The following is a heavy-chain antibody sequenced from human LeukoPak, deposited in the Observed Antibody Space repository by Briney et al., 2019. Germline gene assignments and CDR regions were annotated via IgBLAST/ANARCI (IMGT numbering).Heavy chain of an antibody. Sequence: ASVKVSCKASGGTFSSYAISWVRQAPGQGLEWMGIINPSGGSTSYAQKFQGRVTMTRDTSTSTVYMELSSLRSEDTAVYYCARAYSSSWYYWFDPWGQGTLVTVSS. V-gene: IGHV1-46*01. J-gene: IGHJ5*02. CDR3: ARAYSSSWYYWFDP. D-gene: IGHD6-13*01. CDR2: INPSGGST. CDR1: GGTFSSYA.